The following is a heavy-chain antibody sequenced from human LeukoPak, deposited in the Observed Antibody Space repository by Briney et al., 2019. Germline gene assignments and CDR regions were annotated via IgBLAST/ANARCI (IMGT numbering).Heavy chain of an antibody. V-gene: IGHV3-74*01. CDR2: INSNGGTT. CDR1: GFTSISHW. D-gene: IGHD5-12*01. J-gene: IGHJ5*02. Sequence: PGRSLRPSFVASGFTSISHWTHSVRQAPGKRLLWVSRINSNGGTTSKADSVKGRLPFSRDNPRTTVYLQMNSLRAEDTAVYYCARDRRGYSCYDPGWSDPWGQGTLVSVPS. CDR3: ARDRRGYSCYDPGWSDP.